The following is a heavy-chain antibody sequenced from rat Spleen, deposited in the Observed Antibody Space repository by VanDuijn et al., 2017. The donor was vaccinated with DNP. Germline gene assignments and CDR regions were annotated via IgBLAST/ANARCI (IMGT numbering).Heavy chain of an antibody. CDR3: ATHKGNYGAMDA. CDR1: GFAFSDYN. CDR2: ISSSGGST. Sequence: EVQLVQSGGGLVQPEGSLKLSCTASGFAFSDYNMAWVRQTPKKGLEWVASISSSGGSTSYRDSVKGRFTISRDNAKSILYLQMDSLRSEDTATFYCATHKGNYGAMDAWGQGTSVTVSS. V-gene: IGHV5S10*01. D-gene: IGHD1-3*01. J-gene: IGHJ4*01.